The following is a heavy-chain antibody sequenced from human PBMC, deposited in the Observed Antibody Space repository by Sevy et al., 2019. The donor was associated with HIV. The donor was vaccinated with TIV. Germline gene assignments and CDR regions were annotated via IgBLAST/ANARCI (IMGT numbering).Heavy chain of an antibody. CDR2: IYYSGST. J-gene: IGHJ5*02. CDR1: GGSISSYY. Sequence: SETLSITCTVSGGSISSYYWSWIRQPPGKGLEWIGYIYYSGSTNYNPSLKSRVTISVDTSKNQFSLRLSSVTAADTAVYYCARGLLAYYDFWSGYYSDWFDPWGQGTLVTVSS. D-gene: IGHD3-3*01. CDR3: ARGLLAYYDFWSGYYSDWFDP. V-gene: IGHV4-59*01.